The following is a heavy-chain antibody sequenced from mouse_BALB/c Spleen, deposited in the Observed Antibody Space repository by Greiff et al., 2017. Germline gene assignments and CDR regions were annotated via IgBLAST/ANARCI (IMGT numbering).Heavy chain of an antibody. CDR3: ASGNYLYYYAMDY. D-gene: IGHD2-1*01. CDR2: IWAGGST. CDR1: GFSLTSYG. V-gene: IGHV2-9*02. J-gene: IGHJ4*01. Sequence: VQLQQSGPGLVAPSQSLSITCTVSGFSLTSYGVHWVRQPPGKGLEWLGVIWAGGSTNYNSALMSRLSISKDNSKSQVFLKMNSLQTDDTAMYYCASGNYLYYYAMDYWGQGTSVTVSS.